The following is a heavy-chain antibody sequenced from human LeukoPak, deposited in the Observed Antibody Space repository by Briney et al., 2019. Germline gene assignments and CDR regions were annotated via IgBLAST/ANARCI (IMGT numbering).Heavy chain of an antibody. V-gene: IGHV3-23*01. Sequence: GGSLRLSCAASGFIFSRYAMSGVRHAPGRGREWVSDISGSGGRTYYADSVKGRFTISRDNSKSTLYLQMNSLRAEDTAVYYWAKGSWKAFDYWGQGTLVTVSS. CDR1: GFIFSRYA. CDR2: ISGSGGRT. J-gene: IGHJ4*02. D-gene: IGHD1-1*01. CDR3: AKGSWKAFDY.